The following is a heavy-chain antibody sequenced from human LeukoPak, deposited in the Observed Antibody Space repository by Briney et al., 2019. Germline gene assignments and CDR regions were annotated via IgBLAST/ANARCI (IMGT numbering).Heavy chain of an antibody. J-gene: IGHJ4*02. CDR2: IIPIFGTA. CDR1: GGTFSSNA. CDR3: ARGRDTAPFDY. D-gene: IGHD5-18*01. Sequence: ASVKVSCKASGGTFSSNAISWVRQAPGQGLEWMGGIIPIFGTAKYAQKFQGRVTINTDESTSTAYMELSSLRSEDTAVYYCARGRDTAPFDYWGQGTLVTVSS. V-gene: IGHV1-69*05.